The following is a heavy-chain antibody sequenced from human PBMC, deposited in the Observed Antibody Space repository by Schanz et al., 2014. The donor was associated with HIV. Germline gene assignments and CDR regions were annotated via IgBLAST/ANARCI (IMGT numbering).Heavy chain of an antibody. V-gene: IGHV1-8*01. CDR3: ARGARDCTNGVCGGYYFDY. CDR1: GYTFTSYD. J-gene: IGHJ4*02. Sequence: QVLLVQSGPEVKKPGSSVKVSCKASGYTFTSYDINWVRQATGQGLEWMGWMNPNSGNTGYAQKFQGRVTLTRNTSISTAYMELSSLTSEDTAVYYCARGARDCTNGVCGGYYFDYWGQGTLVTVSS. D-gene: IGHD2-8*01. CDR2: MNPNSGNT.